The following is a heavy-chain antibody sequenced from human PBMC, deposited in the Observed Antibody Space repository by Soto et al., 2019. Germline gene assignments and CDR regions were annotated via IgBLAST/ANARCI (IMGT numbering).Heavy chain of an antibody. CDR2: ISTGGAYM. Sequence: EVQLVESGGGLVKAGGSLRLFCTASGFTFRNYNMNWVRQAPGKGLEWVSSISTGGAYMFYADSVKGRFTISRDNAQNSLFLQIDSPRAEDTAMYYCARDIASPGGDYFDSWGQGTLVTVSS. CDR3: ARDIASPGGDYFDS. J-gene: IGHJ4*02. D-gene: IGHD2-21*01. V-gene: IGHV3-21*06. CDR1: GFTFRNYN.